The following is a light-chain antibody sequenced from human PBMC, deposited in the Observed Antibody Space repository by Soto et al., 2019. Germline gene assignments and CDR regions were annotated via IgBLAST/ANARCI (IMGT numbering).Light chain of an antibody. CDR1: QGIRND. Sequence: AIQMTQSPSSLSASVGDRVIITCRASQGIRNDLDWYQQKPGKAPKLLIYAASSLQSGVPSRFSGSGSDTDFTLTISSLQPEDFATYYCLQDYNYPYTFGQGTKLEIK. CDR3: LQDYNYPYT. J-gene: IGKJ2*01. CDR2: AAS. V-gene: IGKV1-6*01.